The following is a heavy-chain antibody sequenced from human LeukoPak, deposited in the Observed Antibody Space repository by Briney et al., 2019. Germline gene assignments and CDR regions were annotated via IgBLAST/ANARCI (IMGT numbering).Heavy chain of an antibody. CDR1: GGSISSGDYY. J-gene: IGHJ4*02. Sequence: SETLSLTCTVSGGSISSGDYYWSWIRQPPGKGLEWIGYIYYSGSTNYNPSLKSRVTISVDTSKNQFSLKLSSVTAADTAVYYCARTYSSSWSGKYFDYWGQGTLVTVSS. CDR3: ARTYSSSWSGKYFDY. D-gene: IGHD6-13*01. CDR2: IYYSGST. V-gene: IGHV4-61*08.